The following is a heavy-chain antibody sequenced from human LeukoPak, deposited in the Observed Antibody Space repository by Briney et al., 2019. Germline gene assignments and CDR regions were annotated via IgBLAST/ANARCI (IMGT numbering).Heavy chain of an antibody. J-gene: IGHJ4*02. CDR1: GFTFSSYG. CDR2: ISGSGGST. CDR3: AKYAYGSGSYYYFDY. V-gene: IGHV3-23*01. Sequence: GGTLRLSCAASGFTFSSYGMSWVRQAPGKGLEWVSAISGSGGSTYYADSVKGRFTISRDNSKNTLYLQMNSLGAEDTAVYYCAKYAYGSGSYYYFDYWGQGTLVTVSS. D-gene: IGHD3-10*01.